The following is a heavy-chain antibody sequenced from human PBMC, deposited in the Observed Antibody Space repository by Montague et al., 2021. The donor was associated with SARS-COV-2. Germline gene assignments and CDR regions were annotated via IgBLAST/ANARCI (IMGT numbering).Heavy chain of an antibody. Sequence: TLSLTCAVSGGSVSSGDYSWSWIRQSPGEGLEWIGYIYQSGSAYYNPSLKSPVTISIDTSNNQFSLNLRSVTAAATGLYSCAPETRAYGMDFWGQGTTVTVSS. CDR2: IYQSGSA. D-gene: IGHD1-14*01. J-gene: IGHJ6*02. V-gene: IGHV4-30-2*06. CDR1: GGSVSSGDYS. CDR3: APETRAYGMDF.